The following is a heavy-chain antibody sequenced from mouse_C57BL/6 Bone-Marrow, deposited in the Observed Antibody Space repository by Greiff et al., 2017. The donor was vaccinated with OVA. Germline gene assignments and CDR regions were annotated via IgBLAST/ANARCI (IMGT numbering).Heavy chain of an antibody. CDR2: IYPRSGNT. J-gene: IGHJ2*01. CDR1: GYTFTSYG. D-gene: IGHD2-4*01. Sequence: QVQLKQSGAELARPGASVKLSCKASGYTFTSYGISWVKQRTGQGLEWIGEIYPRSGNTYYNEKFKGKATLTADKSSSTAYMELRSLTSEDSEVYFCALYDYDGNYFDYWGQGTTLTVSS. V-gene: IGHV1-81*01. CDR3: ALYDYDGNYFDY.